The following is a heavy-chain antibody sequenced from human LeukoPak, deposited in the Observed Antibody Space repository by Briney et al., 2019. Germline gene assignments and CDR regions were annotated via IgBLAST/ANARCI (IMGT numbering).Heavy chain of an antibody. CDR2: ISSSGSAI. Sequence: GGSLRLSCAASGFNLSSYEMNWVRQAPGKGLEWVSYISSSGSAIYYADSVKGRCTISRDNAKNSLYLQMNSLRAEDTAVYYCARDPSTVRLPPRNAFDIWGQGTMVTVSS. CDR1: GFNLSSYE. D-gene: IGHD2/OR15-2a*01. V-gene: IGHV3-48*03. J-gene: IGHJ3*02. CDR3: ARDPSTVRLPPRNAFDI.